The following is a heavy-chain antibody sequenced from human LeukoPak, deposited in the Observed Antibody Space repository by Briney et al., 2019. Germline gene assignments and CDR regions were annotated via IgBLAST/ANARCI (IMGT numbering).Heavy chain of an antibody. V-gene: IGHV3-33*06. CDR1: GFTFSSYG. CDR2: IWYDGSNK. J-gene: IGHJ4*02. Sequence: GGSLRLSCAASGFTFSSYGMHWVRQAPGKGLEWVAVIWYDGSNKYYADSVKGRFTISRDNSKNTLYLQMNSLRAEDTAVYYCAKDAVLRYFDWLLYVDYWGQGTLVTASS. CDR3: AKDAVLRYFDWLLYVDY. D-gene: IGHD3-9*01.